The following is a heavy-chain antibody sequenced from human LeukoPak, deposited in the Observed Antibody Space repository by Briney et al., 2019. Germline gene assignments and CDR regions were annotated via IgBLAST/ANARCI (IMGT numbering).Heavy chain of an antibody. J-gene: IGHJ3*02. V-gene: IGHV4-34*01. D-gene: IGHD2-15*01. CDR1: GGSFSGYY. Sequence: SETLSLTCAVYGGSFSGYYWSWIRQPPGKGLEWIGEINHSGSTNYNPSLKSRVTISVDTSKNQFSLKLSSVTAADTAVYYCARPDIVAAFDIWGQGTTVTVSS. CDR3: ARPDIVAAFDI. CDR2: INHSGST.